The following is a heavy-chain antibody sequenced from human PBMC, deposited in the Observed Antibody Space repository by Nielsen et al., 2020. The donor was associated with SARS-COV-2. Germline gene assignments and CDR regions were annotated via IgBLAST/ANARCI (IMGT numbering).Heavy chain of an antibody. CDR2: ISYDRSNI. V-gene: IGHV3-30*18. J-gene: IGHJ4*02. CDR1: GFTFSNYG. D-gene: IGHD3-16*01. Sequence: GESLKISRVAYGFTFSNYGMHWVRQAPGKGLEWVAAISYDRSNIYYADSVKGRFTISRDSSRNTLNLHMNSLRSEDTAVYYCAKAGVMITFGGDVDYFESWGQGTLVTVSS. CDR3: AKAGVMITFGGDVDYFES.